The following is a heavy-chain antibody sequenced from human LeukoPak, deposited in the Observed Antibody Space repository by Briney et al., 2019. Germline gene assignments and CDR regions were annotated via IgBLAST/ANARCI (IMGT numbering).Heavy chain of an antibody. CDR2: IGAGGTFT. J-gene: IGHJ4*02. CDR3: AEDLDYTTYGYYFDY. Sequence: GRSLRLSCAASGFTFSSYAMNWVRQAPGKGLEWVSGIGAGGTFTYYADSVKGRFTISRDNSRNTLYLQMNSLRADDTAVYYCAEDLDYTTYGYYFDYWGQGTLVTVSS. D-gene: IGHD4-11*01. V-gene: IGHV3-23*01. CDR1: GFTFSSYA.